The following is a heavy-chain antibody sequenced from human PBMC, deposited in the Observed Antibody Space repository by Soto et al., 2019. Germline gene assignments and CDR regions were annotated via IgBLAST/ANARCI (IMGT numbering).Heavy chain of an antibody. CDR2: ISAYNGNT. CDR1: GYTFTGYG. Sequence: ASVKVSCKASGYTFTGYGISWVRQAPGQGLEWMGWISAYNGNTNYAQKLQGRVTMTTDTSTSTAYMELRSLRSDDTAVYYCARAAYYYDSSGLFDYWGQGTLVTVSS. CDR3: ARAAYYYDSSGLFDY. D-gene: IGHD3-22*01. V-gene: IGHV1-18*01. J-gene: IGHJ4*02.